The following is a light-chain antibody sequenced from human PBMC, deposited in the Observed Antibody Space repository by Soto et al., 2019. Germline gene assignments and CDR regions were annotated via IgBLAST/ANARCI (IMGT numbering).Light chain of an antibody. CDR1: SGSVSTGNY. Sequence: QTVVTQEPSFSVSPGGTVTLTCGLSSGSVSTGNYPSWYQQTPGQAPRTLIYSTNTRSSGVPDRFSGSILGDKAALTITGAQADDESDYFCVLYMGGGISVFGGVTKVTVL. V-gene: IGLV8-61*01. CDR3: VLYMGGGISV. J-gene: IGLJ3*02. CDR2: STN.